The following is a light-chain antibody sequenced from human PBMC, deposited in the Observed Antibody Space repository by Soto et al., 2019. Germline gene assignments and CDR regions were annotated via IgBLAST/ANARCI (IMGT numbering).Light chain of an antibody. CDR3: SSYTSSSTLAYV. CDR2: AFS. J-gene: IGLJ1*01. V-gene: IGLV2-14*01. Sequence: QSALTQPASVSGSPGQSITISCTGTSSDVGGYNYVSWYQQHPGKAPKLMIYAFSNRPSGVSNRFSGSKSGNTASLTISGLQAEDEADYYCSSYTSSSTLAYVFGTGTKLTVL. CDR1: SSDVGGYNY.